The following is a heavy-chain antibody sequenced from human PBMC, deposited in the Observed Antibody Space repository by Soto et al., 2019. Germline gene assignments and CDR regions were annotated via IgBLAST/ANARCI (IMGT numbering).Heavy chain of an antibody. J-gene: IGHJ4*02. CDR3: ARGRYGDY. V-gene: IGHV1-18*01. Sequence: QVHLVQSGAEVKKPGASVKVSCKASGYTFTSYGITWVRQAPGQGLEWMGWISAHNGNTDYAQKLQGRVIVTRDTATSTAYMELRSLISDDTCVYYCARGRYGDYWGQGALVTVSS. D-gene: IGHD1-1*01. CDR2: ISAHNGNT. CDR1: GYTFTSYG.